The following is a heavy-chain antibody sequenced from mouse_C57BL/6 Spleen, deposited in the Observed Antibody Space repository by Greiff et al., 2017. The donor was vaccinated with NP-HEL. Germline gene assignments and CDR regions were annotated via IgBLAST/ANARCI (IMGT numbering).Heavy chain of an antibody. J-gene: IGHJ4*01. D-gene: IGHD1-3*01. V-gene: IGHV1-82*01. Sequence: VQLQQSGPELVKPGASVKISCKASGYAFSSSWMNWVKQRPGKGLEWIGRIYPGDGDTNYNGKFKGKATLTADKSSSTAYMQLSSLKSEDSAVYFCARVKNYYAMDYWGQGTSVTVSS. CDR3: ARVKNYYAMDY. CDR2: IYPGDGDT. CDR1: GYAFSSSW.